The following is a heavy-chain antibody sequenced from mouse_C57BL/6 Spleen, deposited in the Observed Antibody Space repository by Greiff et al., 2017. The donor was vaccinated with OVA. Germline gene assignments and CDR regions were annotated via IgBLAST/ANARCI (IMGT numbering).Heavy chain of an antibody. CDR1: GYTFTSYW. V-gene: IGHV1-52*01. Sequence: QVQLQQPGAELVRPGSSVKLSCKASGYTFTSYWMHWVKQRPIQGLEWIGNIDPSDSETHYNQKFKDKATLTVDKSSSTAYMQLSSLTSEGSAVYYCARGGDYDVYFDYWGQGTTLTVSS. CDR2: IDPSDSET. J-gene: IGHJ2*01. D-gene: IGHD2-4*01. CDR3: ARGGDYDVYFDY.